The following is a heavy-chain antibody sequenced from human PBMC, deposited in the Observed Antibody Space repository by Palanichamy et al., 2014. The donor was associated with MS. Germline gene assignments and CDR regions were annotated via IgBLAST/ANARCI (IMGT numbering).Heavy chain of an antibody. D-gene: IGHD6-13*01. Sequence: EVQLLESGGRRWYSLGGPVRLSCAASGFTFSSHAMSWVRQAPGKGLEWVSVISGSGGSAYYADSVKGRFTISRDNSKNTLYLQMNSLRAEDTAVYYCAKDPNLYISNRFDPWGQGTLVTVSS. J-gene: IGHJ5*02. CDR1: GFTFSSHA. CDR3: AKDPNLYISNRFDP. CDR2: ISGSGGSA. V-gene: IGHV3-23*01.